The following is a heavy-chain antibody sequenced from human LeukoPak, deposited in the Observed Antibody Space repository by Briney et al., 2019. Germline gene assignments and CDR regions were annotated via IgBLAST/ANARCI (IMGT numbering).Heavy chain of an antibody. CDR3: ARGYYDSSGYSQPFDY. J-gene: IGHJ4*02. Sequence: PSETLSLTCTVSGGSISSYYWSWIRQPPGKGLEWTGYIYYSGSTNYNPSLKSRVTISLDTSKNQFSLKLSSVTAADTAVYYCARGYYDSSGYSQPFDYWGQGTLVTVSS. CDR1: GGSISSYY. V-gene: IGHV4-59*01. D-gene: IGHD3-22*01. CDR2: IYYSGST.